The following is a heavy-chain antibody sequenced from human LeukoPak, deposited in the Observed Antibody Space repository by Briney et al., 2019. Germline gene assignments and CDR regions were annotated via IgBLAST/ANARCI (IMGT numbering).Heavy chain of an antibody. D-gene: IGHD6-13*01. CDR2: MNPNSGNT. J-gene: IGHJ1*01. V-gene: IGHV1-8*01. CDR3: ARNGQQVRYFQH. Sequence: ASVKVSCKASGYTFTNYDINCVRQATGQGLEWMGWMNPNSGNTNYAQKFQGRVTMTRNTSISTAYMELSSLRSEDTAVYYCARNGQQVRYFQHWGQGTLVTVSS. CDR1: GYTFTNYD.